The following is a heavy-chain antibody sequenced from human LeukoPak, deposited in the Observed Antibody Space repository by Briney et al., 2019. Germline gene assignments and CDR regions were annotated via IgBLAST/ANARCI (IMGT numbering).Heavy chain of an antibody. J-gene: IGHJ4*02. CDR3: ARQTSPGFDY. CDR2: IYYSGTT. Sequence: SETLSLTCIVSSGSISSSSYYWAWIRQPPGKGLEWIGNIYYSGTTYYIPSLKSRVTISVDTSKNQFSLKLSSVTAADTAIYYCARQTSPGFDYWGQGTLLTVSS. CDR1: SGSISSSSYY. V-gene: IGHV4-39*01.